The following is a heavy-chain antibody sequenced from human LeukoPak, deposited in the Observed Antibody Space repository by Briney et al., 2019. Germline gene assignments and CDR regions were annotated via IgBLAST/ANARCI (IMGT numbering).Heavy chain of an antibody. D-gene: IGHD3-16*01. J-gene: IGHJ4*02. Sequence: PSETLSLTCTVSGGSISSYYWSWIRQPPGKGLEWIGYIYYSGSTNYNPSLKSRVTISVDTSKNQFSLKLSSVTAADTAVYYCARDFDGITDYWGQGTLVTVSS. V-gene: IGHV4-59*01. CDR1: GGSISSYY. CDR2: IYYSGST. CDR3: ARDFDGITDY.